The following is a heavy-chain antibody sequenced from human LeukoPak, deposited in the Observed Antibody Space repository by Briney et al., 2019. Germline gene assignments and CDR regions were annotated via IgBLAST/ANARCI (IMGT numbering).Heavy chain of an antibody. V-gene: IGHV4-59*08. J-gene: IGHJ3*02. CDR2: IYYSGST. Sequence: SETLSLTCAVYGGSFNGYYWNWIRQPPGKGLEWIGYIYYSGSTNYNPSLRSRVTVSVDTSKNQFSLKLSSVTAADTAVYYCARQGCSGNTCFYAFDIWGQGTMVTVSS. CDR3: ARQGCSGNTCFYAFDI. D-gene: IGHD2-2*01. CDR1: GGSFNGYY.